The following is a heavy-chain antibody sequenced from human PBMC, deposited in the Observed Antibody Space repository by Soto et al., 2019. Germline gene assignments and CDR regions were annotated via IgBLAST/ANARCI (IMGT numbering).Heavy chain of an antibody. CDR2: ISDDGSNK. CDR3: AKSKLAGGNSFIFDF. D-gene: IGHD2-15*01. J-gene: IGHJ4*02. Sequence: QEQMVESGGGVVQPGRSLRLSCVASGLTFSHFGMHWVRQAPGKGLEWVAVISDDGSNKYYADSVEGRFTISRDNSKNTLFLQVNSLRTEDTAVYYCAKSKLAGGNSFIFDFWGQGTLVTVSS. V-gene: IGHV3-30*18. CDR1: GLTFSHFG.